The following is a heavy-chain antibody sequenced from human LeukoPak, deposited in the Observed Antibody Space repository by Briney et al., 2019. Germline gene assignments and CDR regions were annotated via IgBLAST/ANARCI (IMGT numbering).Heavy chain of an antibody. CDR2: INSDGSST. CDR3: VSFYETY. CDR1: GFTFSSYW. J-gene: IGHJ4*02. Sequence: AGSLRLSCAASGFTFSSYWMHWVRQAPGKGLVWVSRINSDGSSTSYADSVKGRFTISKDNAKNTVYLQMNNLRAEDTAVYYCVSFYETYWGRGTLVTVSS. D-gene: IGHD2-2*01. V-gene: IGHV3-74*01.